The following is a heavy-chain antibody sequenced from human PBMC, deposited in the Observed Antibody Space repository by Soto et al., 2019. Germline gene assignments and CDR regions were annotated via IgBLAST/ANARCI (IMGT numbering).Heavy chain of an antibody. CDR2: ISYDGSNK. Sequence: QVQLVESGGGVVQPGRSLRLSCVASGFTFRSYGMHWVRQAPGKGLEWVAVISYDGSNKYYADSVKGRFTISRDNSKNTVYLQMNSLRAEDTAVYYCAKCLGWTTAYYMDVWGKGTTVTVAS. CDR1: GFTFRSYG. V-gene: IGHV3-30*18. D-gene: IGHD3-16*01. J-gene: IGHJ6*03. CDR3: AKCLGWTTAYYMDV.